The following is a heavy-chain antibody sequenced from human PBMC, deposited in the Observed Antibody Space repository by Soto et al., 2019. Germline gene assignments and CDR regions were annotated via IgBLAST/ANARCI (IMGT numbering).Heavy chain of an antibody. CDR2: INPNGGGT. D-gene: IGHD6-19*01. CDR1: EYTFTGYY. J-gene: IGHJ4*02. CDR3: ATSSDWSPLLDY. V-gene: IGHV1-2*02. Sequence: GASVKVSCKASEYTFTGYYLHWVRQAPGQGLEWMGWINPNGGGTIYAQKFQGRLTMTRDTSITTVYMELSRLRSDDTAFYYCATSSDWSPLLDYWGQGTLVTVS.